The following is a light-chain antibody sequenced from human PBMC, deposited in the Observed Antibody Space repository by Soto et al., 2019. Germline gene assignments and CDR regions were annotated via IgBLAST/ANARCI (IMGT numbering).Light chain of an antibody. Sequence: AIRMTQSPSLLSASTGDRVTITCRASQGISSYLAWYQQKPGKAPKLLIYAASTLQSGVPSRFSGSGSGTDFTLTISCLQSEDFATYYCQQYYSYPRAFGPGTKVDIK. CDR3: QQYYSYPRA. CDR1: QGISSY. J-gene: IGKJ3*01. V-gene: IGKV1-8*01. CDR2: AAS.